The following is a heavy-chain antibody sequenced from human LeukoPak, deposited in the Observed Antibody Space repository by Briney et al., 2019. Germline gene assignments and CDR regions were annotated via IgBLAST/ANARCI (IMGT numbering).Heavy chain of an antibody. CDR1: GFTFSSYA. CDR3: AVLRGNNY. V-gene: IGHV3-23*01. CDR2: ISDSAGST. D-gene: IGHD3-10*01. Sequence: GGSLRLSCAASGFTFSSYAMSWVRQAPGKGLEWVSSISDSAGSTYFADSVKGRFTISRDNSENTLYLQMNSLRVEDTAVYYCAVLRGNNYWGQGTLVTVSS. J-gene: IGHJ4*02.